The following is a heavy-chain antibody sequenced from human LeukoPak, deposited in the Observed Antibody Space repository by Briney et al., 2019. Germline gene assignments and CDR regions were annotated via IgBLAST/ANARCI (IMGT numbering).Heavy chain of an antibody. V-gene: IGHV3-53*05. D-gene: IGHD3-16*01. CDR2: IYFDGNT. CDR1: GFAVSNKY. J-gene: IGHJ4*02. CDR3: ARDGLGGPYDY. Sequence: GGSLRLSCAASGFAVSNKYMSWVRQAPGKGLEWVAVIYFDGNTFYADSVEGRFTISRDNSKNTVYLQMNSLRLDDTAVYYCARDGLGGPYDYWGQGTLVTVSS.